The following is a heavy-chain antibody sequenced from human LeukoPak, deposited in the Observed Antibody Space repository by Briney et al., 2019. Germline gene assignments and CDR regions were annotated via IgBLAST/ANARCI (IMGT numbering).Heavy chain of an antibody. D-gene: IGHD3-10*02. CDR3: ARAPVDTMSGGDY. Sequence: PGGSLRLSCAASGFTFSSYGMHWVRQAPGKGLEWVAFIRYDGSNKYYADSVKGRFTISRDNSKNTLYLQMNSLRAEDTAVYYCARAPVDTMSGGDYWGQGTLVTVSS. J-gene: IGHJ4*02. V-gene: IGHV3-30*02. CDR2: IRYDGSNK. CDR1: GFTFSSYG.